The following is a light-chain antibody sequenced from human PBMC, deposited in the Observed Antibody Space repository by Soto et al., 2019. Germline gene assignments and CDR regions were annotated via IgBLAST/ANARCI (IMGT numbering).Light chain of an antibody. CDR2: GAS. CDR3: QQYNNWT. Sequence: IVMTQPPATLSVSPGERATLSCRASQSVSSNLAWYQQKPGQAPRLLIYGASTRATGIPARFSGSGSGTEFTLTISSLQSEDFAVYYCQQYNNWTLGQGTKVDIK. J-gene: IGKJ1*01. V-gene: IGKV3-15*01. CDR1: QSVSSN.